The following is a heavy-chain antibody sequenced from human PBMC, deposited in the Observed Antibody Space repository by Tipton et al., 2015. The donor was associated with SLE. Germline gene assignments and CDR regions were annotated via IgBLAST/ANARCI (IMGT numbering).Heavy chain of an antibody. CDR2: IWYDGSNT. CDR1: GFTFSSYG. Sequence: SLRLSCAASGFTFSSYGMHWVRQAPGKGLEWVAIIWYDGSNTFYTDSVKGRFTISRDNSKKTVFLEMNSLRVEDTAVYYCAREQQLELDDAFDIWGQGTMVTVSS. J-gene: IGHJ3*02. CDR3: AREQQLELDDAFDI. V-gene: IGHV3-33*01. D-gene: IGHD1-1*01.